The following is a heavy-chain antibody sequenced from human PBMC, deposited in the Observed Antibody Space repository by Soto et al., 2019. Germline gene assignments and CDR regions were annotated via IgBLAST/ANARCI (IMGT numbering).Heavy chain of an antibody. CDR3: ARDRLPMVVVVMGWFDP. J-gene: IGHJ5*02. D-gene: IGHD3-22*01. V-gene: IGHV3-11*01. CDR2: ISGSGNTI. Sequence: QVQLVESVGALVKPGGSLRLSCAASGFSIRDYYMSWIRQAPGKGLEWISYISGSGNTIYYADSVKGRFIISRDNAKNSLFLQMNSLRADDTAVYYCARDRLPMVVVVMGWFDPWGQGTLVTVSS. CDR1: GFSIRDYY.